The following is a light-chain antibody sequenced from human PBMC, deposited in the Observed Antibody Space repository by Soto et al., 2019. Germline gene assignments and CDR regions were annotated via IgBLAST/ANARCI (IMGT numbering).Light chain of an antibody. CDR3: CSYAGSSTKWV. V-gene: IGLV2-23*02. Sequence: QSAQTQPASVSGSPGQSITISCTGTSSDVGTYRLVSWYQQHTGKAPKLMIYEVSKRPSGISNRFSGSKSGNTASLTISGLQAEDEADYYCCSYAGSSTKWVFGGGTQLTVL. J-gene: IGLJ3*02. CDR2: EVS. CDR1: SSDVGTYRL.